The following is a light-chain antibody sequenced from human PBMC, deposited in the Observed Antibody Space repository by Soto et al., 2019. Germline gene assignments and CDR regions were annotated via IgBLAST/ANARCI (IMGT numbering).Light chain of an antibody. CDR2: DAS. V-gene: IGKV3-11*01. CDR1: QSVSSY. J-gene: IGKJ4*01. CDR3: QQRSNCPFT. Sequence: EIVLTQSPATLSLSPGERATLSCRASQSVSSYLAGYQQEPGQAPRLLIYDASNRATGIPARFSGSGSGTDFTLTISSLEPEDFAVYYCQQRSNCPFTFGGGTKVDIK.